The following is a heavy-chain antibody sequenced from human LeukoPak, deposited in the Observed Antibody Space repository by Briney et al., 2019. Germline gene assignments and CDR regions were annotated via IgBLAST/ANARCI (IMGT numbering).Heavy chain of an antibody. D-gene: IGHD3-10*01. CDR2: IYYSGST. J-gene: IGHJ4*02. V-gene: IGHV4-59*01. CDR3: ASGGYYYGSGNIDYFDY. Sequence: KPSETLSLTCSVSGDSITGYYWGWIRQPPGKGLEWIGYIYYSGSTNYHPSLKSRVTISVDTSKKQFSLKLSPVTAADTAVYYCASGGYYYGSGNIDYFDYWGQGTLVTVSS. CDR1: GDSITGYY.